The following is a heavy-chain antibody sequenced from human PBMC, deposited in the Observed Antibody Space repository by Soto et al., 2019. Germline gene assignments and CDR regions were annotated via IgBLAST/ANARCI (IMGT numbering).Heavy chain of an antibody. CDR3: VRVPSGTYNWLDP. CDR2: INPDGRRV. J-gene: IGHJ5*02. V-gene: IGHV3-74*01. CDR1: GFTFNNYW. D-gene: IGHD1-26*01. Sequence: EVQLVESGGELVQPGGSLRLSCAASGFTFNNYWMHWVRQTPGKGLVWVSRINPDGRRVNYADFVKGRFTITRDNAKNTAYLHMNSLGAEDTAVYYCVRVPSGTYNWLDPWGQGTLVTVSS.